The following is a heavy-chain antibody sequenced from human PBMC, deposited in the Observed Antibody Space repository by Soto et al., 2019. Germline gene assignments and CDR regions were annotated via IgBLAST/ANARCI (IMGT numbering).Heavy chain of an antibody. D-gene: IGHD4-17*01. CDR3: ARHGFYGDYASNYFDP. J-gene: IGHJ5*02. Sequence: GEALKISCKASGYNFATYWIAWVRPMPWKGLEYMWIIYPGDSDARYSPSFQGQVTFSADKSISTAYLQWSSLTASDTAIYYCARHGFYGDYASNYFDPWGQGTLVTVSS. CDR1: GYNFATYW. V-gene: IGHV5-51*01. CDR2: IYPGDSDA.